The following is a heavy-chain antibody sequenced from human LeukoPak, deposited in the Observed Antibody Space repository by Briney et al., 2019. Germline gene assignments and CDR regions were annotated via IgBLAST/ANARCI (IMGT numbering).Heavy chain of an antibody. D-gene: IGHD6-19*01. CDR3: VARGGNIAVAGTGAFDI. V-gene: IGHV3-64D*06. CDR1: GFTFSSYA. J-gene: IGHJ3*02. Sequence: GGSLRLSCSASGFTFSSYAMHWVRQAPGKGLEYVSAISSNGGSTYYADSVKGRFTISRDNSRNTLYLQMSSLRAEDTAVYYCVARGGNIAVAGTGAFDIWGQGTMVTVSS. CDR2: ISSNGGST.